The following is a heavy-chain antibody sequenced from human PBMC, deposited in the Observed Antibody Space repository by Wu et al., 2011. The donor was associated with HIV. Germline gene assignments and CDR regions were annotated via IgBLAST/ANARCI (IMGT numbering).Heavy chain of an antibody. CDR1: GGTFRYA. Sequence: QVQLVQSGAEVKKPGSSVKVSCKASGGTFRYAINWVRQVPGQGLEWMGRITPVFGTTDYAQKFQGRVTITADDFATTVYMDLNRLTPEDTAVYFCARGRRVIPAADNNWFDPWGQGTLVTVSS. CDR3: ARGRRVIPAADNNWFDP. V-gene: IGHV1-69*15. CDR2: ITPVFGTT. D-gene: IGHD2-2*01. J-gene: IGHJ5*02.